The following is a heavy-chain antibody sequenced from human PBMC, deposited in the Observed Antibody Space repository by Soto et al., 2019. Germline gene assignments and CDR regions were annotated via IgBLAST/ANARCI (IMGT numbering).Heavy chain of an antibody. Sequence: QGQLQESGPGLVKPSETLSLTCTVSAGSISNYFCNWIRQPAGKGLEWIGRIDNSGSTNYNPSLKSRVTMSSDTSRNQFSLKLNYVTAADTAVYYCARGGQDFWSGPFDYWGQGALVTVSS. D-gene: IGHD3-3*01. CDR3: ARGGQDFWSGPFDY. J-gene: IGHJ4*02. CDR1: AGSISNYF. CDR2: IDNSGST. V-gene: IGHV4-4*07.